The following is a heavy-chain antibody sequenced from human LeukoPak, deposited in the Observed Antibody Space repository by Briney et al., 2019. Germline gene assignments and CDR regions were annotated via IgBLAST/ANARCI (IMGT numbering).Heavy chain of an antibody. CDR3: ARATKTYAYDI. Sequence: PGGSLRLSCTGSGFIFGDYWMSWVRQAPGKGLEWVANIKLDGSEKYYVDSVKGRFTISRDNARNSLYLQMSGLRAEDTALYYCARATKTYAYDIWGRGTMVTVSS. CDR1: GFIFGDYW. D-gene: IGHD1-26*01. V-gene: IGHV3-7*01. CDR2: IKLDGSEK. J-gene: IGHJ3*02.